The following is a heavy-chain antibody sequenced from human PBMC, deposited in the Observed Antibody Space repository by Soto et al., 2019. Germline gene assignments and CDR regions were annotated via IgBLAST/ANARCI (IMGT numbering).Heavy chain of an antibody. CDR3: TRRPGS. J-gene: IGHJ5*02. D-gene: IGHD7-27*01. V-gene: IGHV3-66*01. CDR1: GFTVSNNY. CDR2: IYSGGNT. Sequence: EVQLVESGGGLVQPGESLRLSCAASGFTVSNNYMSWVRQAPGKGLEWVSFIYSGGNTYYADSVKGRFTISRDKSKNTLYLQMNNLRVEDTAVYYCTRRPGSWGLGTLVTVSS.